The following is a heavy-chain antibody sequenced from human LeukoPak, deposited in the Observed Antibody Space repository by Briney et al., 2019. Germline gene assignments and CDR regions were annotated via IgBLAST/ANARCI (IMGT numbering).Heavy chain of an antibody. V-gene: IGHV3-23*01. D-gene: IGHD4-17*01. CDR1: VFTLTSYA. Sequence: SGGSLRLSCAASVFTLTSYAMTWVRGAPRTALEGISTISGSDYSTYYTDSVKGRFTISRDNSQNTLYLQMNSLRAEDTAVYYCAKDLSGDYNFDGWGQGTLGTVSS. J-gene: IGHJ4*02. CDR2: ISGSDYST. CDR3: AKDLSGDYNFDG.